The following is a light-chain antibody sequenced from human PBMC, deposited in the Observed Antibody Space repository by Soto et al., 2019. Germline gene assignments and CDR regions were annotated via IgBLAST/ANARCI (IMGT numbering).Light chain of an antibody. CDR3: QQYNSYPWT. V-gene: IGKV1-5*03. CDR2: KAS. CDR1: QSISSW. J-gene: IGKJ1*01. Sequence: DIQMTQSPSTLSASVGDRVTITCRASQSISSWLAWYQQEPGKAPKLVIYKASTLQSGVPSRFSGSGSGTEFTLTISSLQPDDFATYYCQQYNSYPWTFGQGTKVDIK.